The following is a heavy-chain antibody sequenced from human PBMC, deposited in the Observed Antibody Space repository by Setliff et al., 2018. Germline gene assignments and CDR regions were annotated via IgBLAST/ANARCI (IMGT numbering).Heavy chain of an antibody. Sequence: SETLSLTCTVSGGSINSGVYYWGWIRQPPGKGLEWIGRIYHGGDTYYNASLKSRLTISVDTSKNQFSLKLRSVTATDTAVYYCARGSGSFPFDYWGLGTLVTVSS. CDR2: IYHGGDT. D-gene: IGHD1-26*01. CDR3: ARGSGSFPFDY. V-gene: IGHV4-39*01. CDR1: GGSINSGVYY. J-gene: IGHJ4*02.